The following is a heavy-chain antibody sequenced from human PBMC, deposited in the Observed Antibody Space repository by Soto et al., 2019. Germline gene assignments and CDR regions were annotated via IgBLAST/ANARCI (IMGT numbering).Heavy chain of an antibody. CDR1: GGSISSSSYY. J-gene: IGHJ6*02. CDR3: ARQGFGGYYYGMDV. Sequence: PSETLSLTCTVSGGSISSSSYYWGWIRQPPGKGLEWIGSIYYSGSTYYNPSLKSRVTISVDTSKNQFSLKLSSVTAADTAVNYCARQGFGGYYYGMDVWGQGTTVTVSS. D-gene: IGHD3-10*01. CDR2: IYYSGST. V-gene: IGHV4-39*01.